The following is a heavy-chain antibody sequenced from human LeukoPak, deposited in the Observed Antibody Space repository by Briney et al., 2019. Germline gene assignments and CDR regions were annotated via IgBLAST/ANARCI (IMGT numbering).Heavy chain of an antibody. Sequence: ASVKVSCKASGYTFTSYYMHWVRQAPGQGLEWMGIINPSGGSTSYAQKFQGRVTMTRDTSTSTVYMELSSLRSEDTAVYYCARGAWTQLLWNYYYYYGMDVWGQGTTVTVS. V-gene: IGHV1-46*01. CDR1: GYTFTSYY. D-gene: IGHD2-2*01. CDR3: ARGAWTQLLWNYYYYYGMDV. J-gene: IGHJ6*02. CDR2: INPSGGST.